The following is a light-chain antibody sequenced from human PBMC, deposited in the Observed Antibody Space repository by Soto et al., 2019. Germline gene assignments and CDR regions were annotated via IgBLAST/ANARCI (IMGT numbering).Light chain of an antibody. CDR3: ATWDDTLNVWM. CDR1: SSNIGSNT. Sequence: QAVVTQAPSVSGTPGQRVTISCSGSSSNIGSNTVNWYQQLPGAAPKLLIYYNNQRPSGVPDRFSASKSGTSASLAVSGVQSEDEADYYCATWDDTLNVWMFGGGTKVTVL. CDR2: YNN. J-gene: IGLJ3*02. V-gene: IGLV1-44*01.